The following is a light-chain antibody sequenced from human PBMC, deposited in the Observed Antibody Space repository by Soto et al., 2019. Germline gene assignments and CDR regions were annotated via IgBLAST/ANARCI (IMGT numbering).Light chain of an antibody. CDR3: QQYDRSPRT. CDR1: QSVSDNY. V-gene: IGKV3D-20*01. CDR2: AAS. Sequence: EIVLTQSPATLSLSPGERATLSCGASQSVSDNYLAWYQQKPGLAPRLLLYAASKRAAGIPDRFSGSGSGTEFTLTISRLEPEDCAVYYCQQYDRSPRTFGQGTKLEIK. J-gene: IGKJ2*01.